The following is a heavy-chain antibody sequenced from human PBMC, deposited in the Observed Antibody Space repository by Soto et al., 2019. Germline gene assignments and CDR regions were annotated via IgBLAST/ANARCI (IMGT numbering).Heavy chain of an antibody. Sequence: PGESLKISCKGSGYSFTSYWIGWVRQMPGKGLEWMGIIYPGDSDTRYSPSFQGQVTISADKSISTAYLQWSSLKASDTAMYYCARQQYCSGGSCYSYYYYGMDVWGQGTTVTVSS. D-gene: IGHD2-15*01. CDR1: GYSFTSYW. J-gene: IGHJ6*02. V-gene: IGHV5-51*01. CDR3: ARQQYCSGGSCYSYYYYGMDV. CDR2: IYPGDSDT.